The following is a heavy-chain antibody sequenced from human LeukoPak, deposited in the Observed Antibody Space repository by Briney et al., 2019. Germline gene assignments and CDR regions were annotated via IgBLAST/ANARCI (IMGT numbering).Heavy chain of an antibody. CDR1: GYTFTSYA. CDR3: ARVAQWLVSYFDY. Sequence: ASVKVSCKASGYTFTSYAISWVRQAPGQGLEWMGWISAYNGNTNYAQKLQGRVTITRDTSASTAYMELSSLRSEDTAVYYCARVAQWLVSYFDYWGQGTLVTVSS. J-gene: IGHJ4*02. V-gene: IGHV1-18*01. D-gene: IGHD6-19*01. CDR2: ISAYNGNT.